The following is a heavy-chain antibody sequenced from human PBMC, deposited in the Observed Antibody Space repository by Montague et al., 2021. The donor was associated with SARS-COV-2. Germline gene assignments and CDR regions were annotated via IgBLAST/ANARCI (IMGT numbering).Heavy chain of an antibody. CDR3: ARDCSSTSCYPDNYYYYYGMDV. CDR2: ISSSSSYI. V-gene: IGHV3-21*01. Sequence: SLRLSCAASGFTFSSYSMNWVRQAPGKGLEWVSSISSSSSYIYYADSVKGRFTISRDNAKNSLYLQMNSLRAEDTAVYYCARDCSSTSCYPDNYYYYYGMDVWGQGTTVTGSS. D-gene: IGHD2-2*01. J-gene: IGHJ6*02. CDR1: GFTFSSYS.